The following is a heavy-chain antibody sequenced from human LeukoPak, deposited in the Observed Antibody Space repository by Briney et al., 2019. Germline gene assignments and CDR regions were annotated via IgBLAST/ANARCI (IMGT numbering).Heavy chain of an antibody. D-gene: IGHD3-3*01. Sequence: SETLSLTCTVSGGSISSGSYYWSRIRQPAGKGLEWIGRIYTSGSTNYNPSLKSRVAISVDTSKNQFSLKLSSVTAADTAVYYCAGAPILYYDFWSASDYWGQGTLVTVSS. J-gene: IGHJ4*02. V-gene: IGHV4-61*02. CDR2: IYTSGST. CDR1: GGSISSGSYY. CDR3: AGAPILYYDFWSASDY.